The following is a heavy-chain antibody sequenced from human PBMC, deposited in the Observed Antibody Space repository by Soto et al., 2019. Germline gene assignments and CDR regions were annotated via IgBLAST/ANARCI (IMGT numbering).Heavy chain of an antibody. V-gene: IGHV4-39*01. Sequence: SETLSLTFTVPGGSISSISYYWGWIRQPPGKGLELIGSIYYSGSTYYNPSLKSRVTISVDTYKNQFSLKLNSVTAADTAVYYCASLPVDDSSGYYWGLFHXWGQGTLVTVSX. CDR1: GGSISSISYY. CDR2: IYYSGST. CDR3: ASLPVDDSSGYYWGLFHX. D-gene: IGHD3-22*01. J-gene: IGHJ4*02.